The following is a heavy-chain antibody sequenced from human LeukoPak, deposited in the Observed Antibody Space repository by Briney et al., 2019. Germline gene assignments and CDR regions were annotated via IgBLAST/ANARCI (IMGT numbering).Heavy chain of an antibody. Sequence: GGSLRLSCAASGYTFSSYAMSWVRQAPGKGLEWVSAISGSGGSTYYADSVKGRFTISRDNSKNTLYLQMNSLRAEDTAVYYCAKANLGYCSGGSCYSGPSGMDVWGQGTTVTVSS. J-gene: IGHJ6*02. CDR3: AKANLGYCSGGSCYSGPSGMDV. CDR1: GYTFSSYA. D-gene: IGHD2-15*01. CDR2: ISGSGGST. V-gene: IGHV3-23*01.